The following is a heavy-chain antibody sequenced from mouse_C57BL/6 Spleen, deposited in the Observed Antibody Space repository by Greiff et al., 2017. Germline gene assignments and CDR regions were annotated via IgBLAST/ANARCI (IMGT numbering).Heavy chain of an antibody. CDR1: GYAFSSSW. V-gene: IGHV1-82*01. CDR3: ASSGLPRAMDY. Sequence: QVQLQQSGPELVKPGASVKISCKASGYAFSSSWMNWVKQRPGKGLEWIGRIYPGDGDTNYNGKFKGKATLTADKSSSTAYMQLSSLTSEDSAVYCCASSGLPRAMDYWGQGTSVTGAS. D-gene: IGHD2-10*01. CDR2: IYPGDGDT. J-gene: IGHJ4*01.